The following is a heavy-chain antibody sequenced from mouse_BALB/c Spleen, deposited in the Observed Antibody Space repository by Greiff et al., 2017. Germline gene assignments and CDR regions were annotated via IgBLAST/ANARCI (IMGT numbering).Heavy chain of an antibody. D-gene: IGHD1-1*01. V-gene: IGHV2-9*02. J-gene: IGHJ2*01. CDR2: IWAGGST. CDR3: ARGILRRFDY. Sequence: VQLQESGPGLVAPSQSLSITCTVSGFSLTSYGVHWVRQPPGKGLEWLGVIWAGGSTNYNSALMSRLSISKDNSKSQVFLKMNSLQTDDTAMYYCARGILRRFDYWGQGTTLTVSS. CDR1: GFSLTSYG.